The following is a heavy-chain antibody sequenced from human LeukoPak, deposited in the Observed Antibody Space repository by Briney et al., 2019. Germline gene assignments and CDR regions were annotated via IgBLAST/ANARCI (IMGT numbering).Heavy chain of an antibody. Sequence: GGSLRLSCAASGFTFSSYALSWVRQAPGKGLEWVSAVTGSGSSTYYADSVKGRFTISRDNSKNTLYLQMHSLRAEDTAVYYCAKAHGSSWSDWYFDLWGRGTLVIVSS. CDR3: AKAHGSSWSDWYFDL. D-gene: IGHD6-13*01. CDR1: GFTFSSYA. J-gene: IGHJ2*01. CDR2: VTGSGSST. V-gene: IGHV3-23*01.